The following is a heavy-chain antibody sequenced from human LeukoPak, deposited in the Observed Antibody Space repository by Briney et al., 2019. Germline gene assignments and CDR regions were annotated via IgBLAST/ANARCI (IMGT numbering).Heavy chain of an antibody. CDR3: ARDLRGGTHDY. CDR1: GFAFDDYA. J-gene: IGHJ4*02. D-gene: IGHD3-16*01. Sequence: GGSLRLSCAASGFAFDDYAMHWVRQAPGKGLEWVSGISWNSGSIGYADSVKGRFTISRDNSKNTLYLQMNSLRAEDTAVYYCARDLRGGTHDYWGQGTLVTVSS. CDR2: ISWNSGSI. V-gene: IGHV3-9*01.